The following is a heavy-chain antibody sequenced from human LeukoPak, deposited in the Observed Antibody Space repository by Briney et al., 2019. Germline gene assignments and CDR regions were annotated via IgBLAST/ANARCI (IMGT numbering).Heavy chain of an antibody. V-gene: IGHV3-48*03. CDR2: ITSGGSVI. J-gene: IGHJ4*02. Sequence: SGRSLRLSCVASGFTFKTYHMNWVRQAPGKGLEWLSDITSGGSVIYYADSVKGRFTISRDDAMNSVFLQMSGLTVDDTAVYYCARKRLADLGDDTSFGGTPFDSWGQGTLVIVSS. D-gene: IGHD3-16*01. CDR3: ARKRLADLGDDTSFGGTPFDS. CDR1: GFTFKTYH.